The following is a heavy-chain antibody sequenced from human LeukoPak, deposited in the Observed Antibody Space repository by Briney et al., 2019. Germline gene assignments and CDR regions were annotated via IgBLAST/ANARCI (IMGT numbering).Heavy chain of an antibody. CDR2: IWYDGSNK. V-gene: IGHV3-33*01. Sequence: GGSLRLSCAASGFTFSSYGMHWVRQAPGKGLEWVSLIWYDGSNKYYADSVKGRFTISRDNSKNTLNLQMNSLRAEDTAVYYCSRDATGDHWGQGTLVSVSS. J-gene: IGHJ4*02. CDR3: SRDATGDH. CDR1: GFTFSSYG.